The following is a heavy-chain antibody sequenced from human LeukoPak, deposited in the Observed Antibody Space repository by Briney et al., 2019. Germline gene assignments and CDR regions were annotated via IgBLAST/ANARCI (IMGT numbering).Heavy chain of an antibody. V-gene: IGHV4-4*09. J-gene: IGHJ4*02. D-gene: IGHD4-23*01. CDR2: IYHSGST. CDR1: GGSISSYY. CDR3: ATLTTVVTAYYFDY. Sequence: SETLSLTCTVSGGSISSYYWSWIRQPPGKGLEWIGYIYHSGSTDYNPSIKSRVTISVDTSKSQFSLKLTTVTAADTAVYYCATLTTVVTAYYFDYWGQGTLVTVSS.